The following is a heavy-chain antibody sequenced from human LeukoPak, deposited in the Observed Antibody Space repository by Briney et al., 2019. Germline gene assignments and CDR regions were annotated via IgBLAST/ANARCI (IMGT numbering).Heavy chain of an antibody. J-gene: IGHJ4*02. V-gene: IGHV1-2*06. Sequence: ASVKVSCXASGYTFTGYYMHWVRQAHGQGLEWMARINPNSGGTNYAQKFQGRVTMTRDTSISTAYMELSRLRSDDTAVYYCARNSYYGSGSYYTAIDYWGQGTLVTVSS. CDR2: INPNSGGT. D-gene: IGHD3-10*01. CDR3: ARNSYYGSGSYYTAIDY. CDR1: GYTFTGYY.